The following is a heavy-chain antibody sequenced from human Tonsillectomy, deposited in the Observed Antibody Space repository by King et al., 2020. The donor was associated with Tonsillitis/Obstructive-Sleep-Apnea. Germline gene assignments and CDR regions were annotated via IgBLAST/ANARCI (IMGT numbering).Heavy chain of an antibody. J-gene: IGHJ4*02. D-gene: IGHD3-16*02. CDR1: GFTFGDYA. CDR2: IRSKAYGGTT. V-gene: IGHV3-49*05. Sequence: EVQLVESGGGLVKPGRSLRLSCTASGFTFGDYAMPWFRQAPGKGLEWVGFIRSKAYGGTTEYAASVKGRFTISRDDSKSIAYLQMNSLKTEDTAVYYCARDNDYIWGSYRPLFDYWGQGTLVTVSS. CDR3: ARDNDYIWGSYRPLFDY.